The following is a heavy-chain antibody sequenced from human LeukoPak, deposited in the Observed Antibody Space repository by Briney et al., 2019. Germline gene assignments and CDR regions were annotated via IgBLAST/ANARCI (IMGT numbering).Heavy chain of an antibody. Sequence: PGGSLRLSCAASGFTFSSYWMNWARQAPGKGLEWVASINHNGNVNYYVDSVKGRFTISRDNAKNSLYLQMSNLRAGDTAVYYCASTYGYSHDPYFDYWGQGTLVTVSS. V-gene: IGHV3-7*03. J-gene: IGHJ4*02. CDR3: ASTYGYSHDPYFDY. CDR1: GFTFSSYW. CDR2: INHNGNVN. D-gene: IGHD5-18*01.